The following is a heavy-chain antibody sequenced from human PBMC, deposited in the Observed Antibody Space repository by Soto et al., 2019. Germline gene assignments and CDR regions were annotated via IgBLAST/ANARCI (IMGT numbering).Heavy chain of an antibody. J-gene: IGHJ6*02. CDR2: INAGNGDT. CDR1: GHIFTSYA. V-gene: IGHV1-3*01. CDR3: AREESYFDRSGYEHYYYYGMDV. D-gene: IGHD3-22*01. Sequence: ASVKVSCKASGHIFTSYAMHWVRQAPGQRLEWMGWINAGNGDTKYSQKFQGRVTITRDTSASTVYMELSSLRSEDTAVYYCAREESYFDRSGYEHYYYYGMDVWG.